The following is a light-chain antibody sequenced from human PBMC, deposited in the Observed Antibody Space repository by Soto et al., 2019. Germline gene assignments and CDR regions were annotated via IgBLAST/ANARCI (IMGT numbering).Light chain of an antibody. CDR2: KAS. CDR3: QHYNSYSEA. V-gene: IGKV1-5*03. CDR1: QTISSW. J-gene: IGKJ1*01. Sequence: DIQMTQSPSTMSGSVGDRVTITCRASQTISSWLAWYQQKQGKAPKLLIYKASTLKSGVPSRFSGSGSGTEGTLTISCLKTDDGSTYYCQHYNSYSEAFGQGTKVDIK.